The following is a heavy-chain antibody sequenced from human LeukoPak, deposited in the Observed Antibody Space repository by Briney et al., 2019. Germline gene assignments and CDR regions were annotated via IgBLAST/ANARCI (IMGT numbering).Heavy chain of an antibody. CDR3: ARALVVPAATPPLDA. Sequence: SETLSLTCAVYGGSFSGYYWSWIRQPPGKGLEWIGEINHSGSTNYNPSLKSRVTISVDTSKNQFSLKLSSVTAADTAVYYCARALVVPAATPPLDAWGKGTTVTVSS. CDR2: INHSGST. V-gene: IGHV4-34*01. CDR1: GGSFSGYY. D-gene: IGHD2-2*01. J-gene: IGHJ6*04.